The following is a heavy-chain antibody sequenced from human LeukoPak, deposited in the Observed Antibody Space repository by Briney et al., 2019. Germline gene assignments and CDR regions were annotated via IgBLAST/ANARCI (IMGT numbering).Heavy chain of an antibody. J-gene: IGHJ4*02. Sequence: GGSLRLSCAASGFSFDDYAMHWVRQTPGKGLEWVSGISWNSDTIGYADSVKGRFTISRDNAKNSLYLQVNSLRGEDTALYYCAKDISGTYLAALDYWGQGTLVTVSS. V-gene: IGHV3-9*01. CDR2: ISWNSDTI. CDR3: AKDISGTYLAALDY. CDR1: GFSFDDYA. D-gene: IGHD1-26*01.